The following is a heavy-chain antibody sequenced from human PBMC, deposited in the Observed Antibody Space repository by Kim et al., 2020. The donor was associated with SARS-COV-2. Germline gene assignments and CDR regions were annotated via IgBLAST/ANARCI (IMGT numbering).Heavy chain of an antibody. J-gene: IGHJ6*02. CDR1: GYTFTGYY. V-gene: IGHV1-2*06. D-gene: IGHD1-7*01. CDR2: INPNSGGT. CDR3: ARELNRTTKHYYYYGMDV. Sequence: ASVKVSCKASGYTFTGYYMHWVRQAPGQGLEWMGRINPNSGGTNYAQKFQGRVTMTRDTSISTAYMELSRLRSDDTAVYYCARELNRTTKHYYYYGMDVWGQGTTVTVSS.